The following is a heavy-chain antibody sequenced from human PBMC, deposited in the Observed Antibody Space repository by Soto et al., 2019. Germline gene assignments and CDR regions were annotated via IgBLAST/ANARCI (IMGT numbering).Heavy chain of an antibody. V-gene: IGHV3-21*01. D-gene: IGHD1-20*01. CDR3: ARDAITGTTGRS. CDR2: ISSSSSYI. CDR1: GFTFSSYS. Sequence: GGSLRLSCAASGFTFSSYSMNWVRQAPGKGLEWVSSISSSSSYIYYADSVKGRFTISRDNAKNSLYLQMNSLRAEDTAVYYCARDAITGTTGRSWGQGTLVTVSS. J-gene: IGHJ5*02.